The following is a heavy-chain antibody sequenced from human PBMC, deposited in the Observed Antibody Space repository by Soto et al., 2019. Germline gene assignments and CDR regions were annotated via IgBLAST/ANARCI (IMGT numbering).Heavy chain of an antibody. CDR1: GGSISSGGYY. J-gene: IGHJ4*02. Sequence: QVQLQESGPGLVKPSQTLSLTCTVSGGSISSGGYYWSWIRQHPGKGLEWLGYIYYSGSTYYNPSPKTRVTISVDTSKNQFSLKLSSVAAADTAVYYCARAPIAAADLDYWGQGTLVTVSS. V-gene: IGHV4-31*03. D-gene: IGHD6-13*01. CDR2: IYYSGST. CDR3: ARAPIAAADLDY.